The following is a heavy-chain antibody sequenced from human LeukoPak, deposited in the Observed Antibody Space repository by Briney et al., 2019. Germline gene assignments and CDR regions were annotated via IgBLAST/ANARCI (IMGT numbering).Heavy chain of an antibody. CDR1: GFTFNKYS. CDR3: ATYGRDGYRGFY. V-gene: IGHV3-48*04. D-gene: IGHD5-24*01. CDR2: IDGSSAAI. J-gene: IGHJ4*02. Sequence: GGSLRLSCAASGFTFNKYSMSWVRQAPGKGLEWITYIDGSSAAIYYADSVKGRFTTSRDNTKNSVYLHMNSLRAEDTAVYYCATYGRDGYRGFYWGQGTLVTVSS.